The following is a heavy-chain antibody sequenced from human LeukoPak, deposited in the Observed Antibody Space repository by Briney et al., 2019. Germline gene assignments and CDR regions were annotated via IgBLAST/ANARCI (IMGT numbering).Heavy chain of an antibody. V-gene: IGHV3-30*04. CDR2: ISYDGSNK. D-gene: IGHD3-10*01. CDR1: GFSFSSYA. Sequence: GRSLRLSCAASGFSFSSYAMRWVRQAPGKGLEWVAVISYDGSNKYYADSVKGRFTISRDNSKNTLYLQMNSLRAEDTAVYYCARVNRGDIYGSGSYYRPIGYFQHWGQGTLVTVSS. J-gene: IGHJ1*01. CDR3: ARVNRGDIYGSGSYYRPIGYFQH.